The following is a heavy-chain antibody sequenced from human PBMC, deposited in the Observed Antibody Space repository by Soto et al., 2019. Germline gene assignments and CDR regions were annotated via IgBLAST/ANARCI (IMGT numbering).Heavy chain of an antibody. CDR1: GDSISGRY. CDR2: IFHTGTT. V-gene: IGHV4-59*08. Sequence: PSETLSLTCTVSGDSISGRYWSWIRQPPGKGLEWIGYIFHTGTTSYNPSLKSRVTLSVDTSQSQFSLKLNSVTAADTAVYYCTTEAYDNSGSLAFDIWGPGTLVTVSS. CDR3: TTEAYDNSGSLAFDI. D-gene: IGHD3-22*01. J-gene: IGHJ3*02.